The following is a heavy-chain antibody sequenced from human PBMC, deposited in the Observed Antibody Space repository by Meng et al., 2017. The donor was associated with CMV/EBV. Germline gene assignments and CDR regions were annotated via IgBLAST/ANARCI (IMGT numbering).Heavy chain of an antibody. Sequence: GESLKISCAASGFTFSSYSMNWVRQAPGKGLEWVSSISSSSSYIYYADSVKGRFTISRDNAKNSLYLQINSLRAEGTAVYYCARALRPIYGAPYGLDVWGQGTTVTVSS. V-gene: IGHV3-21*01. J-gene: IGHJ6*02. CDR2: ISSSSSYI. CDR3: ARALRPIYGAPYGLDV. D-gene: IGHD3-16*01. CDR1: GFTFSSYS.